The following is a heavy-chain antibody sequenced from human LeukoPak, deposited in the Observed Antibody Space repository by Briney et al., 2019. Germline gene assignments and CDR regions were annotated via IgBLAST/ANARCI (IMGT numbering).Heavy chain of an antibody. CDR1: GYTFSSCA. CDR2: IDTKTGNP. CDR3: AIHPSDSSGYFSY. Sequence: GASVMVSCKASGYTFSSCAINWVRQAPGQGLEYMGWIDTKTGNPTYAQGFTGRFVFTLDTSVSTAYLQISSLKAEDTAVYYCAIHPSDSSGYFSYWGQGALVTVSS. V-gene: IGHV7-4-1*02. J-gene: IGHJ4*02. D-gene: IGHD3-22*01.